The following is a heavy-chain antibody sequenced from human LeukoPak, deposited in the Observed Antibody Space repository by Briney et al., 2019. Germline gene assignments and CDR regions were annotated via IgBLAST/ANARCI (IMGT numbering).Heavy chain of an antibody. Sequence: GGSLRLSCAASGFTFSSYAMSWVRQAPGKGLEWVSAISGSGGSTYYADSMKGRFTISRDNSKNTLYLQMNSLRAEDTAVYYCAKIYDSSGYLLFDYWGQGTLVTVSS. D-gene: IGHD3-22*01. CDR3: AKIYDSSGYLLFDY. CDR1: GFTFSSYA. J-gene: IGHJ4*02. CDR2: ISGSGGST. V-gene: IGHV3-23*01.